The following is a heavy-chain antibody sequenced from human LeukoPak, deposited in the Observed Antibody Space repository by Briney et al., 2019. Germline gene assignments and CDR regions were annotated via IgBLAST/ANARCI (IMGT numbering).Heavy chain of an antibody. CDR2: IYPGDSDT. Sequence: GESLQISCKGSGYSFTSYWIGWVRQMPGKGLEWMGIIYPGDSDTRYSPSFQGQVTISADKSISTAYLQWSSLKASDTAMYYCARRYYGSGSYRENNWFDPWGQGTLVTVSS. V-gene: IGHV5-51*01. D-gene: IGHD3-10*01. CDR1: GYSFTSYW. J-gene: IGHJ5*02. CDR3: ARRYYGSGSYRENNWFDP.